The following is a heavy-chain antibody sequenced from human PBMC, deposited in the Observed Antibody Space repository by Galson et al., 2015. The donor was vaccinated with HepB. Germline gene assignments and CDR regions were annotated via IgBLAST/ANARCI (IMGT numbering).Heavy chain of an antibody. V-gene: IGHV1-3*01. CDR1: GYTFTSYA. Sequence: SVKVSCKASGYTFTSYAMHWVRQAPGQRLEWMGWINAGNGNTKYSQKFQGRVTITRDTSASTAYMELSSLRSEDTAVYYCARDHYGSGSYEYYFDYWGQGTLVTVSS. D-gene: IGHD3-10*01. CDR3: ARDHYGSGSYEYYFDY. CDR2: INAGNGNT. J-gene: IGHJ4*02.